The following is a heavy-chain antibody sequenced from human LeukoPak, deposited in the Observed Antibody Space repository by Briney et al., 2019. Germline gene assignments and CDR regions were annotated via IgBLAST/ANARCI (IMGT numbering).Heavy chain of an antibody. CDR1: GFTFSSYA. D-gene: IGHD4-17*01. CDR3: ARGDDYGDYGVDY. CDR2: ISSSGSTI. J-gene: IGHJ4*02. V-gene: IGHV3-21*04. Sequence: GGSLRLSCAASGFTFSSYAMSWVRQAPGKGLEWVSAISSSGSTIYYADSVKGRFTISRDNAKNSLYLQMNSLRAEDTAVYYCARGDDYGDYGVDYWGQGTLVTVSS.